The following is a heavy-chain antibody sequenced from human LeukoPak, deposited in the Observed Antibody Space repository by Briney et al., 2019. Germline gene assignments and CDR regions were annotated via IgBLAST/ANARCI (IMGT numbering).Heavy chain of an antibody. CDR2: ISTSNSYI. J-gene: IGHJ2*01. V-gene: IGHV3-21*01. Sequence: PGGSLRLSCAASGFIFSSHSMNWVRQAPGKGLEWVSSISTSNSYIHYADSVKGRFTISRDNAKNSLYLQMNSLRAEDTAIYFCARENYAGSYSYWYFDLWGRGTLVTVSS. D-gene: IGHD3-10*01. CDR3: ARENYAGSYSYWYFDL. CDR1: GFIFSSHS.